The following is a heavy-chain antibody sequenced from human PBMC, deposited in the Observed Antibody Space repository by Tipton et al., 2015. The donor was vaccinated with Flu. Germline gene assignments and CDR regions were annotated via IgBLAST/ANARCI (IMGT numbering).Heavy chain of an antibody. Sequence: SLRLSCAASGFIFSNYAMSWVRQAPGKGLEWVSGISVSGRDTYYADSVKGRFTISRDNSKNTLYLQMNSLRAEDTAVYYCAKGNYYDGSAHDAFDMWGQGTMVTVSS. CDR3: AKGNYYDGSAHDAFDM. D-gene: IGHD3-22*01. CDR1: GFIFSNYA. J-gene: IGHJ3*02. V-gene: IGHV3-23*01. CDR2: ISVSGRDT.